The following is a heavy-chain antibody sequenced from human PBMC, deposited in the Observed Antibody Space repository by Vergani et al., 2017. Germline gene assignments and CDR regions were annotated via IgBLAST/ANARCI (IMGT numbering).Heavy chain of an antibody. V-gene: IGHV3-33*01. Sequence: QGQLVESGGGIVQPGRSLTLSCVASRSTFKTYGMHWVRQAPGKGLKWVELIYYDGINAYYEDSVKGRFTISRDNSKNTLYLQMSSLRAEDTAVYYCARDQVPAAIRLNVGNYMDVWGKGTTVIVSS. J-gene: IGHJ6*03. CDR3: ARDQVPAAIRLNVGNYMDV. CDR2: IYYDGINA. CDR1: RSTFKTYG. D-gene: IGHD2-2*02.